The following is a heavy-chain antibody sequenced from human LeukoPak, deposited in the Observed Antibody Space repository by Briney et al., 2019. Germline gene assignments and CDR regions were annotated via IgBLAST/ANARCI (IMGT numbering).Heavy chain of an antibody. D-gene: IGHD3-16*01. CDR3: AKTLWGPRSCPDY. V-gene: IGHV3-30*18. CDR2: ISYDGSNK. J-gene: IGHJ4*02. Sequence: SGGSLRLSCAASGFTFSSYGMHWVRQAPGKGLEWVAVISYDGSNKYYGDSVKGRFTISRDNSKNTLYLQMDSLRTEDTAVYYCAKTLWGPRSCPDYWGQGTRVTVSS. CDR1: GFTFSSYG.